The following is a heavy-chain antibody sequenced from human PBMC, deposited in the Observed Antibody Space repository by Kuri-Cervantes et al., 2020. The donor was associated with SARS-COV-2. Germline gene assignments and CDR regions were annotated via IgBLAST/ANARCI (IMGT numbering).Heavy chain of an antibody. J-gene: IGHJ3*01. CDR1: VGTISSYA. CDR3: ARSKRPGVVDDASDV. Sequence: SVNVSCKASVGTISSYAISWVRQASGQGLEWMGWIIPILGTAQHAQKFQGSIPIIADDATSTAYMELSSRISEDTAVYYCARSKRPGVVDDASDVWGQGTMVTVSS. CDR2: IIPILGTA. D-gene: IGHD2-15*01. V-gene: IGHV1-69*11.